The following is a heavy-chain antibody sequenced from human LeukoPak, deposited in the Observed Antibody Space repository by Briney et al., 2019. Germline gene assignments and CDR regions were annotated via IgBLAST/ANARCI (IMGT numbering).Heavy chain of an antibody. CDR1: GGTFSSYA. Sequence: SVKVSCKASGGTFSSYAISWVRQAPGQGLEWMGGIIPIFGTANYAQKFQGRVTITTDESTSTAYMELSSLRSDDTAVYYCASTRPYCTSTSCSPRYYYYMDVWGKGTTVTVSS. D-gene: IGHD2-2*01. J-gene: IGHJ6*03. CDR3: ASTRPYCTSTSCSPRYYYYMDV. CDR2: IIPIFGTA. V-gene: IGHV1-69*05.